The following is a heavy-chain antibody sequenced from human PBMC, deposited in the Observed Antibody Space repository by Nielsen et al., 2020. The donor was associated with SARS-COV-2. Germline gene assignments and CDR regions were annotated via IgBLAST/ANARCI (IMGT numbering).Heavy chain of an antibody. CDR1: GFTFSSYG. V-gene: IGHV3-33*01. D-gene: IGHD6-13*01. Sequence: GESLKISCAASGFTFSSYGMLWVRQAPGKGLEWVAVIWYDGSNKYYAESVKGRFTISRDNSKNTLSLQMNSLRAEDTAVYYCARDSSSWADRESFDYWGQGTLVTVSS. CDR3: ARDSSSWADRESFDY. CDR2: IWYDGSNK. J-gene: IGHJ4*02.